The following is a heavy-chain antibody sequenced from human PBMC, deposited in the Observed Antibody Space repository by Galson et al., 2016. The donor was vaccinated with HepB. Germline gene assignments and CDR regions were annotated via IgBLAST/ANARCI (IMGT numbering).Heavy chain of an antibody. CDR2: IYYSGNT. V-gene: IGHV4-30-4*01. J-gene: IGHJ6*02. Sequence: PLSLTCTVSGGSINSGDYYWNWIRQPPGKGLEWIGYIYYSGNTYYNPSLKNRVTISVDTSTNQFSLKVNSVTAADTAVYYCAKVSTGTRYWVAYYAMDVWGHGTTVTVSS. CDR1: GGSINSGDYY. CDR3: AKVSTGTRYWVAYYAMDV. D-gene: IGHD1-7*01.